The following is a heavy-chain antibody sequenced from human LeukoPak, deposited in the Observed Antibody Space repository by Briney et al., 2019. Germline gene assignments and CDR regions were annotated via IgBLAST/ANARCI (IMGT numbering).Heavy chain of an antibody. D-gene: IGHD5-24*01. Sequence: TGGSLRLSCAASGFTFRSYWMHWVRQAPGKGLVWVSRINGDGSSTSYEDSVKGRFTISRDNAKNTLYLQMKSLRAEDTAVYYCARDTRYGDGYNYWGQGTLVTVSS. J-gene: IGHJ4*02. CDR1: GFTFRSYW. CDR3: ARDTRYGDGYNY. V-gene: IGHV3-74*01. CDR2: INGDGSST.